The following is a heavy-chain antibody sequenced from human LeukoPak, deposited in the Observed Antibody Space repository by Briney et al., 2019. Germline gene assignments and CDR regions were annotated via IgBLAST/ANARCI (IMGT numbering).Heavy chain of an antibody. J-gene: IGHJ5*02. Sequence: GGSLRLSCAASGFTFTSYAMSWVRQAPGKGLEWVSAISGCGGSTYYADSVKGRFTISRDNSKNTLYLQMNSLRAEDTAVYYCAKDPYSSSWLYNWFDPWGQGTLVTVSS. CDR1: GFTFTSYA. D-gene: IGHD6-13*01. V-gene: IGHV3-23*01. CDR2: ISGCGGST. CDR3: AKDPYSSSWLYNWFDP.